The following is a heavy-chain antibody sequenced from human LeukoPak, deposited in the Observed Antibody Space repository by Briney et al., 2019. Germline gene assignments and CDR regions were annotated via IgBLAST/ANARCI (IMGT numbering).Heavy chain of an antibody. CDR1: GFMFDDYG. D-gene: IGHD5-18*01. Sequence: GGSLRLSCATSGFMFDDYGMSWVRQAPGKGLEWVSAISGSGGSTYYADSVKGRFTISRDNSKNTLYLQMNSLRAEDTAVYYCAKDRDVDTAMVFDYWGQGTLVTVSS. V-gene: IGHV3-23*01. CDR3: AKDRDVDTAMVFDY. CDR2: ISGSGGST. J-gene: IGHJ4*02.